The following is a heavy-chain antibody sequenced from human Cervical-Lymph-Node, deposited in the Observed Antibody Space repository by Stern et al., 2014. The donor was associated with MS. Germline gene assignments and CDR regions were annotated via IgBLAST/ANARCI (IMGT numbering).Heavy chain of an antibody. Sequence: VQLVESGEGLVQPGGSLRLSCAASGFTFSSYWMSWVRQAPGQGLEWVANIKQDVSEKYYGDSMKCRFTISRDNAKNSLYLQMHSLRGEDTAVYYCVRGSRSWFPLYYFDYWGQGTQVTVSS. D-gene: IGHD6-13*01. CDR1: GFTFSSYW. V-gene: IGHV3-7*04. J-gene: IGHJ4*02. CDR2: IKQDVSEK. CDR3: VRGSRSWFPLYYFDY.